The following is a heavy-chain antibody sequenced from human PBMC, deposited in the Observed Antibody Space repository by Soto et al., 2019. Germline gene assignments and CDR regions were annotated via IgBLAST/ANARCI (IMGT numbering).Heavy chain of an antibody. J-gene: IGHJ4*02. CDR1: GFTFSSYW. CDR3: ARDWPGIAFDY. Sequence: GGSLRLSCAASGFTFSSYWMHWVRQAPGKGLVWVSRINRDGSSTSYADSVKGRFTISRDNAKNTLYLQMNSLRAEDTAVYYCARDWPGIAFDYWGQGTLVTVSS. CDR2: INRDGSST. D-gene: IGHD3-10*01. V-gene: IGHV3-74*01.